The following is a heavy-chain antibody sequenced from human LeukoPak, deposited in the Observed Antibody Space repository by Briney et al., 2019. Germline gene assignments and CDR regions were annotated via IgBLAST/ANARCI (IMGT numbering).Heavy chain of an antibody. J-gene: IGHJ5*02. D-gene: IGHD6-19*01. V-gene: IGHV3-21*01. CDR3: ASDGGWGVNWFDP. CDR2: ISGSSSYI. Sequence: KPGGSLRLSCAASGFTFSSYSMNWVRQAPGKGLEWVSSISGSSSYIYYADSVKGRFTISRDNAKNSLYLQMNSLRAEDTAVYYCASDGGWGVNWFDPWGQGTLVTVSS. CDR1: GFTFSSYS.